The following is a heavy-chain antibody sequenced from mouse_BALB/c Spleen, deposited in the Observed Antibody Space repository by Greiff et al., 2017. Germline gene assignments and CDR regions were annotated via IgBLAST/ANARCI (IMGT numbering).Heavy chain of an antibody. CDR3: ARHYYDYDGPWFAY. CDR1: GFTFSSYG. V-gene: IGHV5-6*01. Sequence: EVQLVESGGDLVKPGGSLKLSCAASGFTFSSYGMSWVRQTPDKRLEWVATISSGGSYTYYPDSVKGRFTISRDNAKNTLYLQMSSLKSEDTAMYYCARHYYDYDGPWFAYWGQGTLVTVSA. J-gene: IGHJ3*01. CDR2: ISSGGSYT. D-gene: IGHD2-4*01.